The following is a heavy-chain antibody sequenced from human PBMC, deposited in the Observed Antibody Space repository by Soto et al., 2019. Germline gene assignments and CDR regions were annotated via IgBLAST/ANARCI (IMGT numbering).Heavy chain of an antibody. V-gene: IGHV3-23*01. CDR2: ISGSDGST. Sequence: PGGSLRLSCAASGFTFSSYAMSWVRQAPGKGLEWVSAISGSDGSTYYADSVKGRFTISRDNSKNTLYLQMNSLRAEDTAVYYCAKGTPLYYDILTGSYYYFDYWGQGTLVTVSS. D-gene: IGHD3-9*01. CDR3: AKGTPLYYDILTGSYYYFDY. J-gene: IGHJ4*02. CDR1: GFTFSSYA.